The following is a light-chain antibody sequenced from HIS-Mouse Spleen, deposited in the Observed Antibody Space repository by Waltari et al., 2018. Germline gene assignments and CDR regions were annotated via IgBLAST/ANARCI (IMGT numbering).Light chain of an antibody. CDR2: DVS. CDR1: NNDDGGNNY. V-gene: IGLV2-14*03. CDR3: SSYTSSSTEV. Sequence: QAAMSHPASVSGPPGQSIIIDSTRTNNDDGGNNYCAWYQQHPGKAPKLMIYDVSTRPSGVSNRFSGSKSGNTASLTISGLQAEDEADYYCSSYTSSSTEVFGGGTKLTVL. J-gene: IGLJ2*01.